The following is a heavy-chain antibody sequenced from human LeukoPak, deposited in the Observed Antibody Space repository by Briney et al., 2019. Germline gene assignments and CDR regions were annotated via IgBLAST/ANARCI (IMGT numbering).Heavy chain of an antibody. Sequence: ASVKVSCKASGYTFTSYYMHWVRQAPGQGLEWMGIINPCGGSTSYAQKFQGRVTMTRDTSTSTVYMELSSLRSEDTAVYYCARDTVTTGWFDPWGQGTLVTVSS. V-gene: IGHV1-46*01. CDR3: ARDTVTTGWFDP. J-gene: IGHJ5*02. CDR1: GYTFTSYY. D-gene: IGHD4-17*01. CDR2: INPCGGST.